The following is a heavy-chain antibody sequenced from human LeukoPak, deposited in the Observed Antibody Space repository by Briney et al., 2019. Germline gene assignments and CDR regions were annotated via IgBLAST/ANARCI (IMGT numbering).Heavy chain of an antibody. V-gene: IGHV3-21*04. Sequence: GGSLRLSCAASGFTFSSYSMNWVRQAPGKGLEWVSSISSSSSYIYYADSVKGRFTISRDNAKNSLYLQMNSLRAEDTAVYYCAREAALGRYMARGNGFDPWGQGTPVTVSS. CDR2: ISSSSSYI. J-gene: IGHJ5*02. D-gene: IGHD5-12*01. CDR3: AREAALGRYMARGNGFDP. CDR1: GFTFSSYS.